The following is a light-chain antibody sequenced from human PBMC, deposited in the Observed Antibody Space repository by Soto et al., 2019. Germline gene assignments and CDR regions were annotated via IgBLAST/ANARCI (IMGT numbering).Light chain of an antibody. CDR2: GAS. Sequence: EIVLTQSPGTLSLCPGERATLSCRASQSVSSSYLAWYQQKPGQAPRLLIYGASSRATGIPDRFSGSGSGTDFPLTISRLEPENFAVYYCQQFGSSPLFTFGRGTKVDVK. CDR1: QSVSSSY. J-gene: IGKJ3*01. V-gene: IGKV3-20*01. CDR3: QQFGSSPLFT.